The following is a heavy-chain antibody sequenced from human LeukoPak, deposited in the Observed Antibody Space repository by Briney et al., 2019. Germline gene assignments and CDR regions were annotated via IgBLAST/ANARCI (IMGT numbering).Heavy chain of an antibody. CDR3: ARVPSLGYCSGGSCYRFDH. J-gene: IGHJ4*02. CDR1: GYTFASYD. CDR2: MNPDSTNT. D-gene: IGHD2-15*01. Sequence: GASVTVSCKASGYTFASYDINWVRQAPGQGLEWMGWMNPDSTNTGYAQKIQGRVTMSRDTSMSTAYMELSSLTSEDTAVYYCARVPSLGYCSGGSCYRFDHWGQGTLVAVSS. V-gene: IGHV1-8*01.